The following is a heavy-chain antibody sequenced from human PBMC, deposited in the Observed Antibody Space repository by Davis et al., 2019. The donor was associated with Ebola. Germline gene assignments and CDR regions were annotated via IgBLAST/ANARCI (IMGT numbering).Heavy chain of an antibody. Sequence: GGSLRLPCTAPATTFSSYAITWVRQAPGKGLEWVSAISGSGGSTYYADPVKCRFTISRDNSKKTLYLQMTSLRAEDTAVYYCAKSGLSFGVVKYHYGMDVWGKGTTVTVSS. CDR3: AKSGLSFGVVKYHYGMDV. J-gene: IGHJ6*04. V-gene: IGHV3-23*01. CDR2: ISGSGGST. D-gene: IGHD3-3*01. CDR1: ATTFSSYA.